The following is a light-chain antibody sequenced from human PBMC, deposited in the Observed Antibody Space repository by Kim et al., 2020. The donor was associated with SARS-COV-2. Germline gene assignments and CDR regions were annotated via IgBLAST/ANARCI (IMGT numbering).Light chain of an antibody. Sequence: QPVLTQSPSASASLGASVKLTCTLSSGHSSYTIAWHQQQPEKGPRFLMKVNIDGRHTKGDGIPDRFSGSSSGAERYLTISSLQSKDEADYYCQTWGPGTVVVFGGGTQLTVL. J-gene: IGLJ2*01. V-gene: IGLV4-69*01. CDR3: QTWGPGTVVV. CDR1: SGHSSYT. CDR2: VNIDGRH.